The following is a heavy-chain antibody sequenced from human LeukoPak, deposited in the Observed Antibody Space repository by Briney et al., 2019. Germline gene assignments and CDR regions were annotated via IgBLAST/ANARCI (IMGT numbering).Heavy chain of an antibody. J-gene: IGHJ4*02. CDR1: GFTVSGNY. D-gene: IGHD2-15*01. V-gene: IGHV3-53*01. CDR2: IYTDGNI. CDR3: TKDQTPYN. Sequence: GGSLRLSCTASGFTVSGNYMNWVRQAPGKGLEWVSVIYTDGNIYYADSVRGRFTISKDNSKNTVDLLMNSVRAEDTAVYYCTKDQTPYNWGQGTLVTVSS.